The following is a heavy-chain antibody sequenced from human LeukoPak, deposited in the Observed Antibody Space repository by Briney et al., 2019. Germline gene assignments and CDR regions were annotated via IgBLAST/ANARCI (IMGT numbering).Heavy chain of an antibody. CDR2: ISAYNGNT. CDR1: GYTFTSYG. V-gene: IGHV1-18*01. CDR3: ARGPYYDSSGYYYLFWFDP. D-gene: IGHD3-22*01. Sequence: ASVKVYCKASGYTFTSYGISWVRQAPGQGLEWMGWISAYNGNTNYAQKLQGRVTMTTDTSTSTAYMELRSLRSDDTAVYYCARGPYYDSSGYYYLFWFDPWGQGTLVTVSS. J-gene: IGHJ5*02.